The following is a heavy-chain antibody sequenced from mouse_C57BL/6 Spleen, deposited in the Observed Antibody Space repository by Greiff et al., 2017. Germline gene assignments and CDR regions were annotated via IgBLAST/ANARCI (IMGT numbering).Heavy chain of an antibody. Sequence: EVKLVESGAELVRPGASVKLSCTASGFNIKDDYMHWVKQRPEQGLEWIGWIDPENGDTEYASKFQGKATITADTSSNTAYLQLSSLTSEDTAVYYCTTGQLRPYWGQGTTLTVSS. J-gene: IGHJ2*01. V-gene: IGHV14-4*01. D-gene: IGHD3-2*02. CDR1: GFNIKDDY. CDR2: IDPENGDT. CDR3: TTGQLRPY.